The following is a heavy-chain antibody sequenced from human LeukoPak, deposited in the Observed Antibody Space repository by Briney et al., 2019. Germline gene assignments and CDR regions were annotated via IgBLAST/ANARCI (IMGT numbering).Heavy chain of an antibody. D-gene: IGHD6-13*01. Sequence: KPSETLSLTCAVYGGSFSGYYWSWIRQPPGKGLEWIGEINHSGSTNYNPSLKSRVTISVGTSKNQFSLKLSSVTAADTAVYYCARARGAGSSWYADYWGQGTLVTVSS. CDR3: ARARGAGSSWYADY. V-gene: IGHV4-34*01. CDR2: INHSGST. CDR1: GGSFSGYY. J-gene: IGHJ4*02.